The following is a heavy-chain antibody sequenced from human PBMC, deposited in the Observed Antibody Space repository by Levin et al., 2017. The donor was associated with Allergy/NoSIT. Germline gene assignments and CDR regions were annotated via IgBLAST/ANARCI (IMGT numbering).Heavy chain of an antibody. CDR3: AASYYVDTSGCDY. CDR2: IASYGDER. CDR1: GFTFRSYS. J-gene: IGHJ4*02. V-gene: IGHV3-23*01. Sequence: GESLKISCATSGFTFRSYSMSWVRQAPGKGLEWVAGIASYGDERYYADSVKGRFTISRDVSESTLFLQMANLTAEDTALYYCAASYYVDTSGCDYWGQGTQVKVSS. D-gene: IGHD5-18*01.